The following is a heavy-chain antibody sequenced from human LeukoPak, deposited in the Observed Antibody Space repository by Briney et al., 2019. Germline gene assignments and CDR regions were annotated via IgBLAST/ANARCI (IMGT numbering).Heavy chain of an antibody. CDR2: MYYSGST. CDR3: SGLRYNCNAGRYFDY. D-gene: IGHD1-20*01. V-gene: IGHV4-59*03. CDR1: GGAISSYS. J-gene: IGHJ4*02. Sequence: PSETPSLTCTVSGGAISSYSWSWIREPPGEGLEWIGYMYYSGSTNYTPSLTSRVTISLDTSKNKFSLKLRSVISAATALEYCSGLRYNCNAGRYFDYWGQGTLVTVSS.